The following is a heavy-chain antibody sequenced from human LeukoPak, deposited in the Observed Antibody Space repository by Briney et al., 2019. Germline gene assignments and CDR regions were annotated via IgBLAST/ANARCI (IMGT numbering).Heavy chain of an antibody. J-gene: IGHJ4*02. CDR2: IYYSGST. CDR1: GGSISSSSYY. CDR3: ARRGYSSSAYDY. Sequence: KPSETLSLTCTVSGGSISSSSYYWGWIRQPPGKGLEWIGYIYYSGSTYYNPSLKSRVTISVDTSKNQFSLKLSSVTAADTAVYYCARRGYSSSAYDYWGQGTLVTVSS. V-gene: IGHV4-30-4*08. D-gene: IGHD5-18*01.